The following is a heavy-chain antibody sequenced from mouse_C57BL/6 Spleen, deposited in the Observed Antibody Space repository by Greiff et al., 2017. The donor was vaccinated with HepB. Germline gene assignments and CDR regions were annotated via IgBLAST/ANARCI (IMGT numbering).Heavy chain of an antibody. CDR2: ISDGGSYT. V-gene: IGHV5-4*01. CDR3: ARGEYFDAMDY. Sequence: EVQRVESGGGLVKPGGSLKLSCAASGFTFSSYAMSWVRQTPEKRLEWVATISDGGSYTYYPDNVKGRFTISRDNAKNNLYLQMSHLKSEDTAMYYCARGEYFDAMDYWGQGTSVTVSS. D-gene: IGHD5-2*01. J-gene: IGHJ4*01. CDR1: GFTFSSYA.